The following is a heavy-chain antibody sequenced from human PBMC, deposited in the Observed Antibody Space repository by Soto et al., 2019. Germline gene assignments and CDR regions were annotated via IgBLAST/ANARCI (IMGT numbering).Heavy chain of an antibody. J-gene: IGHJ4*02. CDR3: AREGGGYHFPGYFDY. CDR2: ISYDGSNK. V-gene: IGHV3-30-3*01. CDR1: GFTFSSYA. Sequence: QVQLVESGGGVVQPGRSLRLSCAASGFTFSSYAMHWVRQAPGKGLEWVAVISYDGSNKYYADSVKGRFTISRDNYKNTLYLQKNNLRAEDKAVYYCAREGGGYHFPGYFDYWGQGTLVTVSS. D-gene: IGHD5-12*01.